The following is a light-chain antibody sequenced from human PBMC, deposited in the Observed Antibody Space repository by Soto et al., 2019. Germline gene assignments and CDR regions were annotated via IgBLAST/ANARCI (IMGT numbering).Light chain of an antibody. J-gene: IGKJ1*01. CDR3: QEYLQWPPGM. Sequence: MTQNQATLSLSPGERATLSCWASETVATNLAWYQQKPGQAPRLLIYDTSTRAPGISARFSGSGSGTEFTLTISTLQSEDFAVYYCQEYLQWPPGMFGQGTKVDIK. V-gene: IGKV3-15*01. CDR2: DTS. CDR1: ETVATN.